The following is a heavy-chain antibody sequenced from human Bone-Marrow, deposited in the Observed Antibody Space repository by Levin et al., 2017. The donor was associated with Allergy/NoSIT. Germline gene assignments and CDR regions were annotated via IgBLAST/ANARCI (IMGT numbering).Heavy chain of an antibody. D-gene: IGHD3-16*01. CDR1: GGSISSHW. Sequence: PSETLSLTCAATGGSISSHWWNWVRQPPGKGPEWIAEISRSGTTNYNPSLQSRVTISIDKSTDQFSLRLSSVTAADTAVYYCAARNYGFSSGVYWGQGILVTVSS. CDR2: ISRSGTT. CDR3: AARNYGFSSGVY. V-gene: IGHV4-4*02. J-gene: IGHJ4*02.